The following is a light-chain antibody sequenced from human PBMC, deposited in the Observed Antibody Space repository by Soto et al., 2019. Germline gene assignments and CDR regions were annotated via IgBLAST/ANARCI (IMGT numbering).Light chain of an antibody. V-gene: IGLV1-47*02. CDR1: SSNIGSNY. Sequence: QAVVTQPPSASGTPGQRVTISCSGSSSNIGSNYVYWYQQLPGAAPKLLIYNSHQRPSGVPARFSGSKSGTSSSLAISGLRSEDEADYYCATWDDTLSGYVFGTGTKVTVL. J-gene: IGLJ1*01. CDR2: NSH. CDR3: ATWDDTLSGYV.